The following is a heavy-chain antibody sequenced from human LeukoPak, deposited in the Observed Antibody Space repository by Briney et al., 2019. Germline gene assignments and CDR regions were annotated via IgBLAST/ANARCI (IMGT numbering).Heavy chain of an antibody. J-gene: IGHJ4*02. CDR3: ARERSGYYMKYFDY. CDR2: IYYSGST. Sequence: SQTLSLTCTVSGGSISSGSYYWSWIRQPPGKGLEWIGYIYYSGSTNYNPSLKSRVTISVDTSKNQFSLKLSSVTAADTAVYHCARERSGYYMKYFDYWGQGTLVTVSS. V-gene: IGHV4-61*01. CDR1: GGSISSGSYY. D-gene: IGHD3-3*01.